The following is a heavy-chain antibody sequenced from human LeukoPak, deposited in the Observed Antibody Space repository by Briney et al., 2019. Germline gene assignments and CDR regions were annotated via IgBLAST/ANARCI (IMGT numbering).Heavy chain of an antibody. V-gene: IGHV3-30*03. CDR1: GFTFSSYG. J-gene: IGHJ4*02. CDR2: ISYDGSNK. D-gene: IGHD5-18*01. Sequence: GGSLRLSCAASGFTFSSYGMHWVRQAPGKGLEGVAVISYDGSNKYYADSVKGRFTISKDNAKNSLYLQMNSLRAEDMAVYYCARQRGYNYGYNDYWGQGTLVTVSS. CDR3: ARQRGYNYGYNDY.